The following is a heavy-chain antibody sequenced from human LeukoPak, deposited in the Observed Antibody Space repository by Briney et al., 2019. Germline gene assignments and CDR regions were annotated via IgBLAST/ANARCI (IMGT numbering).Heavy chain of an antibody. J-gene: IGHJ3*02. CDR1: GYTFTSYG. CDR3: ARAGYRGIAAAGNLEAFDI. D-gene: IGHD6-13*01. V-gene: IGHV1-18*01. CDR2: ISAYNGNT. Sequence: ASVKVSCKASGYTFTSYGISWVRQAPGQGLEWMGWISAYNGNTNYAQKLQGRVTMTTDTSTSTAYMELRSLRSDDTAVYYCARAGYRGIAAAGNLEAFDIWGQGTMVTVSS.